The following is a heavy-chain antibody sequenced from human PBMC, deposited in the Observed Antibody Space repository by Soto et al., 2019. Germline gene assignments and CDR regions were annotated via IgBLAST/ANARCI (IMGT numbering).Heavy chain of an antibody. CDR1: GGTFSSYA. Sequence: SVKDCCKASGGTFSSYAISWVRQAPGQGLEWMGGIIPIFGTANYAQKFQGRVTITADESTSTAYMELSSLRSEDTAVNYCASNYMVRGVFFSGLWFDPWGQGTLVTVSS. V-gene: IGHV1-69*13. D-gene: IGHD3-10*01. J-gene: IGHJ5*02. CDR2: IIPIFGTA. CDR3: ASNYMVRGVFFSGLWFDP.